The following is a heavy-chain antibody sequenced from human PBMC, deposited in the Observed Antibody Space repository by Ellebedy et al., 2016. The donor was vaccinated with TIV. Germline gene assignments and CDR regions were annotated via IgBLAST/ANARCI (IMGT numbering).Heavy chain of an antibody. V-gene: IGHV5-51*01. J-gene: IGHJ4*02. CDR3: ARGVERFTGSWYYFDD. D-gene: IGHD6-13*01. CDR2: INPDDSET. Sequence: GESLKISCKGSGYSFTSYWIAWVRQMPGKGLEWMGIINPDDSETMYSPSFKGQVTISADKSSSTASLQWASLEASDTALYYCARGVERFTGSWYYFDDWGQGTRVTVSS. CDR1: GYSFTSYW.